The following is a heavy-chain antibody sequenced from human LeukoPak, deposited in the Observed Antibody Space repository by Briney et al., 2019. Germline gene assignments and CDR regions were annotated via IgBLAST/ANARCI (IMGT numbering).Heavy chain of an antibody. D-gene: IGHD6-19*01. CDR3: AKFSGAQSSGWCFDY. V-gene: IGHV3-23*01. CDR2: IGAGGAFT. CDR1: GFTFSSYA. J-gene: IGHJ4*02. Sequence: PGGSLRLSCTASGFTFSSYAMNWVRQAPGKGLEWVSGIGAGGAFTYYADSVKGRFTIFRDNSRNTLYLQMNSLRADDTAVYYCAKFSGAQSSGWCFDYWGQGTLVTVSS.